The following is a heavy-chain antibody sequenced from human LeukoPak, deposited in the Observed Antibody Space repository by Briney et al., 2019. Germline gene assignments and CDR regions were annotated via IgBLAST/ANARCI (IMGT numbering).Heavy chain of an antibody. V-gene: IGHV1-69-2*01. D-gene: IGHD4-23*01. J-gene: IGHJ4*02. CDR1: GYTFTDYY. Sequence: ASVKVSCKVSGYTFTDYYIHWVQQAPGKGLEWMGLVARDDGQTIYAEKFQGRVTITADTSTDTAYMEVNSLRSEDTAVYYCATDLNGGNSGFDYWGQGTPVTVSS. CDR3: ATDLNGGNSGFDY. CDR2: VARDDGQT.